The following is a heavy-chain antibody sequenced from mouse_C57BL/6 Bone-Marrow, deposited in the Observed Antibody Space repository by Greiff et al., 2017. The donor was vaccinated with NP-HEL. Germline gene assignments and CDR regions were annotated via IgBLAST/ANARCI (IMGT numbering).Heavy chain of an antibody. D-gene: IGHD4-1*01. CDR3: ERKDNWDGAFAY. J-gene: IGHJ3*01. CDR2: ISSGSSTI. CDR1: GFTFSDYG. V-gene: IGHV5-17*01. Sequence: EVKLVESGGGLVKPGGSLKLSCAASGFTFSDYGMHWVRQAPEKGLEWVAYISSGSSTIYYADTVKGRFPISRDNAKNTLFLQMTSLRCEDTAMYYCERKDNWDGAFAYWGQGTLVTVSA.